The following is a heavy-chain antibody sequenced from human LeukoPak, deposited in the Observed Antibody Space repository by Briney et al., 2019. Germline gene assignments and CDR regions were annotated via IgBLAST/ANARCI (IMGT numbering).Heavy chain of an antibody. Sequence: PGGSLRLSCVASGFTFSRYWMSWIRQAPGKGLEWVSYISSSGSTICYADSVRGRFTISRDNTKNSLSLQMNSLRAEDTAIYYCARDVGTSSNWYDPWGQGTLVTVSS. D-gene: IGHD6-6*01. CDR1: GFTFSRYW. CDR2: ISSSGSTI. CDR3: ARDVGTSSNWYDP. J-gene: IGHJ5*02. V-gene: IGHV3-11*04.